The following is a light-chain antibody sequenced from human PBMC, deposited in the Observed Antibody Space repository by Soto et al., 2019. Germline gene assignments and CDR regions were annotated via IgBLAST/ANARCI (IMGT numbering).Light chain of an antibody. CDR3: QQRSNRPRT. J-gene: IGKJ1*01. Sequence: ESALTQSPATLSLSPGERATLSCRASQSVSSYLAWYQQKPGQAPRLLIYDASNRATGIPARFSGSGSGTDFTLTISSLEPEDFAVYYSQQRSNRPRTFGQGTKVDIK. CDR2: DAS. CDR1: QSVSSY. V-gene: IGKV3-11*01.